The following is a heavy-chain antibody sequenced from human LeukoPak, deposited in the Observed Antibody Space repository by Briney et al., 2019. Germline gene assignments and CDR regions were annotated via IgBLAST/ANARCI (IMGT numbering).Heavy chain of an antibody. CDR2: IYYSGST. Sequence: PSETLPLTCTVSGGSISSYYWSWIRQPPGKGLEWIGYIYYSGSTNYNPSLKSRVTISVDTSKNQFSLKLSSVTAADTAVYYCARAAYDSSGYYYGYYYYGMDVWGQGATVTVSS. J-gene: IGHJ6*02. D-gene: IGHD3-22*01. V-gene: IGHV4-59*01. CDR3: ARAAYDSSGYYYGYYYYGMDV. CDR1: GGSISSYY.